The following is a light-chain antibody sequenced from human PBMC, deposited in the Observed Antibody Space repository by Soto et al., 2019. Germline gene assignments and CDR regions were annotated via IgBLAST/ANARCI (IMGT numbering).Light chain of an antibody. CDR2: KTS. Sequence: DIVMTQTPLSSPVTLGQPASISCRSSQSLLDSDGDTYLSWLQQRPGQPPRLLIYKTSSRFSGVPDRFSGSGAGTDFTLKISRVEVEDVGAYYCMQATQFPHTFGQGTKLEI. J-gene: IGKJ2*01. CDR1: QSLLDSDGDTY. CDR3: MQATQFPHT. V-gene: IGKV2-24*01.